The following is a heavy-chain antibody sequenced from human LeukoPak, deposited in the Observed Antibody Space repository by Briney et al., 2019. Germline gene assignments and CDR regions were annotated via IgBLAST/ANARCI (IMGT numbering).Heavy chain of an antibody. Sequence: GASVKVSCKASGYTFTGYYMHWVRQAPGQGLEWMGWINRNSGGTNYAQKFQGRVTMTRDTSISTAYMELSRLRSDDTAVYYCARDLYCSSTSCYTSYYYYYYMDVWGKGTTVTVSS. V-gene: IGHV1-2*02. CDR3: ARDLYCSSTSCYTSYYYYYYMDV. CDR1: GYTFTGYY. D-gene: IGHD2-2*02. J-gene: IGHJ6*03. CDR2: INRNSGGT.